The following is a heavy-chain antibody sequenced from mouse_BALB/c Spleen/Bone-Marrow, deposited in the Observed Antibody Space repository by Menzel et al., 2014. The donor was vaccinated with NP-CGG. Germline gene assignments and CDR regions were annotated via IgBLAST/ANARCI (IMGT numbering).Heavy chain of an antibody. J-gene: IGHJ4*01. CDR2: ISSGGSYT. V-gene: IGHV5-6-4*01. CDR1: GFTFSSYT. D-gene: IGHD1-1*01. CDR3: TRDPFYYGSSYAMGY. Sequence: EVQGVESGGGLVKPGGSLKLSCAASGFTFSSYTMSWVRQTPEKRLEWVATISSGGSYTYYPDSVKGRFTISRDNAKNTLYLQMSSLKSEDTAMYYGTRDPFYYGSSYAMGYWGQGTSVTASS.